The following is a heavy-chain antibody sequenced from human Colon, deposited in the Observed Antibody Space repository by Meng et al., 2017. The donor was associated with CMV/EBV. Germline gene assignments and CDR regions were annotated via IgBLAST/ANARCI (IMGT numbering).Heavy chain of an antibody. Sequence: GGSLRLSCAASGFAFSSAWISCFRQAPSKGLEWVGRIKSKTSGETTDFAAPVKGRFTISRDDSKTTVYLQMNSLKTEDTAMYYCSADISEVGEGEFDYWGQGTLVTVSS. J-gene: IGHJ4*02. CDR3: SADISEVGEGEFDY. CDR1: GFAFSSAW. CDR2: IKSKTSGETT. V-gene: IGHV3-15*01. D-gene: IGHD2-21*01.